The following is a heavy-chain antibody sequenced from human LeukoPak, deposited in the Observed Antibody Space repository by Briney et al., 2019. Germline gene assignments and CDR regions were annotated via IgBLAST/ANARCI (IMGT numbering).Heavy chain of an antibody. CDR3: AKGNTIFGVALDY. Sequence: GGSLRLSCAASGFTFSSYGMHWVRQAPGKGLEWVAVIWYDGSNKYYADSVKGRFTISRDNSKNTLYLQMDSLRAEDTAVYYCAKGNTIFGVALDYWGQGTLVTVSS. CDR2: IWYDGSNK. J-gene: IGHJ4*02. V-gene: IGHV3-33*06. CDR1: GFTFSSYG. D-gene: IGHD3-3*01.